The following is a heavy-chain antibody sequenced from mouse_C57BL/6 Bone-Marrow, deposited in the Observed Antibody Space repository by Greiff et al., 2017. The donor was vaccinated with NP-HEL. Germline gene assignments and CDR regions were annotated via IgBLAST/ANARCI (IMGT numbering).Heavy chain of an antibody. D-gene: IGHD1-1*01. CDR3: ARDYYGSSPPDY. CDR2: INPNNGGT. J-gene: IGHJ2*01. CDR1: GYTFTDYN. Sequence: EVKVVESGPELVKPGASVKMSCKASGYTFTDYNMHWVKQSHGKSLEWIGYINPNNGGTSYNQKFKGKATLTVNKSSSTAYMELRSLTSEDSAVYYCARDYYGSSPPDYWGQGTTLTVSS. V-gene: IGHV1-22*01.